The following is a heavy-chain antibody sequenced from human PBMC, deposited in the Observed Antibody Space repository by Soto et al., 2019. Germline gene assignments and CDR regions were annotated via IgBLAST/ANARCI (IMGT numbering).Heavy chain of an antibody. CDR2: IRYDGSNT. Sequence: QVQLVESGGGVVQPGRSLRLSCAASGFPFSGYGMHWVRQAPGKGLEWVAVIRYDGSNTYYADSVKGRFTISRDNPKNTLYLQMNSLRAEDTAVYYCARDGVGATTYFGYFAYWGQGTLVTVSS. CDR1: GFPFSGYG. J-gene: IGHJ4*02. V-gene: IGHV3-33*01. D-gene: IGHD1-26*01. CDR3: ARDGVGATTYFGYFAY.